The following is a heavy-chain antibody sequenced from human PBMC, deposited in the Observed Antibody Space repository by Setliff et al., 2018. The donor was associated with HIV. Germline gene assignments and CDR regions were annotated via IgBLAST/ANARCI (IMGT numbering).Heavy chain of an antibody. Sequence: ASVKVSCKASGYTFTGYYMHWVRQAPGQGLEWMGWINPSGGSTWYAQKFQGRVTMTGDTSTNTLYMELSSLRSEDTAVYYCARGWEGGMDYWGQGTLVTVSS. D-gene: IGHD1-26*01. CDR2: INPSGGST. CDR3: ARGWEGGMDY. CDR1: GYTFTGYY. V-gene: IGHV1-46*01. J-gene: IGHJ4*02.